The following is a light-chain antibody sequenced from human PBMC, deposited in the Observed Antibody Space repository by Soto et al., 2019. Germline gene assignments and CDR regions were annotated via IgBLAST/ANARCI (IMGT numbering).Light chain of an antibody. CDR2: GAS. CDR1: QSVYSSY. J-gene: IGKJ1*01. CDR3: QQYDTPSWP. Sequence: EIVLTQSPGTLSLSPGERATVFCRASQSVYSSYLAWFQQKPGQAPRLLIYGASRRATGIPDRFSGSGSGKDFTLTITRLGPEDFEVYYCQQYDTPSWPFGQGTKVEI. V-gene: IGKV3-20*01.